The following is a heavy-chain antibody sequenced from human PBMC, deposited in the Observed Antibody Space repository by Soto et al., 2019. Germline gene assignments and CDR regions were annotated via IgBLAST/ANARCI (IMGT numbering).Heavy chain of an antibody. D-gene: IGHD4-17*01. CDR2: ISGSGGST. CDR3: AKAGGGYGGYYYYMDV. Sequence: GGSLRLSCAASGLTFSSNAMSWVRQTPGKGLEWVSAISGSGGSTYYADSVKGRFTLSRDNYKNTLSLQMNSLRAEDAAVYYCAKAGGGYGGYYYYMDVWGKGTTVTVSS. CDR1: GLTFSSNA. J-gene: IGHJ6*03. V-gene: IGHV3-23*01.